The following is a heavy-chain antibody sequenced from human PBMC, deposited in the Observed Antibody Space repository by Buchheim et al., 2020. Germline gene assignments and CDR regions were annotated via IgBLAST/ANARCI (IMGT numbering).Heavy chain of an antibody. Sequence: EVQLVESGGGLVKPGGSLRLSCTASGFTSGFSFSDVWMSWVRQAPGKGLEWVARIKTKAHGETTDNAAPVQGRFIISRDDSKSTLYLQMNSLKIDDTAVYYCSAGLGKTDMDAWGQGTT. CDR1: GFSFSDVW. CDR2: IKTKAHGETT. J-gene: IGHJ6*02. CDR3: SAGLGKTDMDA. D-gene: IGHD1-14*01. V-gene: IGHV3-15*01.